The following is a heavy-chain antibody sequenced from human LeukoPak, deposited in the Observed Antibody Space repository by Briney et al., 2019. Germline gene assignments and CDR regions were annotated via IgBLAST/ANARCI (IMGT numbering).Heavy chain of an antibody. CDR1: GFTFSSYG. V-gene: IGHV3-33*06. CDR2: IWYDGSNK. CDR3: AKDSSSWFTYFQH. J-gene: IGHJ1*01. Sequence: PGRSLRLSCAASGFTFSSYGMHWVRQAPGKGLEWVAVIWYDGSNKYYADSVKGRFTISRDNSKNTLYLQMNSLRAEDTAVYYCAKDSSSWFTYFQHWGQGTLVTVSS. D-gene: IGHD6-13*01.